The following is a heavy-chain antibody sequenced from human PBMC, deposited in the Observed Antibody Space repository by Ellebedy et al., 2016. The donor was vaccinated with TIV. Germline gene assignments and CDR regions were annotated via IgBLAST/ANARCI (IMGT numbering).Heavy chain of an antibody. D-gene: IGHD6-19*01. J-gene: IGHJ4*02. CDR3: ASSLGFSGWYRGY. Sequence: GGSLRLSXAASGFTFSSYAMHWVRQAPGKGLEWVAVISYDGSNKYYADSVKGRFTISRDNSKNTLYLQMNSLRAEDTAVYYCASSLGFSGWYRGYWGQGTLVTVSS. CDR1: GFTFSSYA. CDR2: ISYDGSNK. V-gene: IGHV3-30-3*01.